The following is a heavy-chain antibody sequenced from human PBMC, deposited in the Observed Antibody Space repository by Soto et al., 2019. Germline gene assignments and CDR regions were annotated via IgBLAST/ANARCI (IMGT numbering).Heavy chain of an antibody. D-gene: IGHD1-26*01. J-gene: IGHJ5*02. CDR1: GHTFTKYY. CDR2: INPSGGST. Sequence: ASVKVSCKSSGHTFTKYYFHWVRQAPGQGLEWMGIINPSGGSTNYAERFQGRVTMTRDTSTSTMYMELSSLRSEDTAVYYCAREKVGEEKPPSWSLDPWGQGTLVTVSS. CDR3: AREKVGEEKPPSWSLDP. V-gene: IGHV1-46*01.